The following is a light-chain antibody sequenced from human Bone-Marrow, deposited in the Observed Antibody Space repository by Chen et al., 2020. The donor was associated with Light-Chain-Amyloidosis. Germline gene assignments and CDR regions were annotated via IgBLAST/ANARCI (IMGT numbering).Light chain of an antibody. Sequence: SYELTQPPSVSVSPGQTARITSSGDELPTQYAYWYQQKPGQAPVLVIHRDTERPSGISERFSGSSSGTTATLTISGVQAEDEADYHCQSADSSGTYEVIFGGGTKLTVL. CDR3: QSADSSGTYEVI. CDR1: ELPTQY. J-gene: IGLJ2*01. V-gene: IGLV3-25*03. CDR2: RDT.